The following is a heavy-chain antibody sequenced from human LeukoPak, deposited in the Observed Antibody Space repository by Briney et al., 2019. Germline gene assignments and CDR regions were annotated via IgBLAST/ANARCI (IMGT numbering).Heavy chain of an antibody. CDR3: AKDNRDFDFWSGYYDY. CDR1: GFTFSSYA. CDR2: IRYDGSNK. Sequence: GGSLRLSCAASGFTFSSYAMSWVRQAPGKGLEWVAFIRYDGSNKYYADSVKGRFTISRDNSKKTFYLQMNSLRAEDTAVYYCAKDNRDFDFWSGYYDYWGQGSLVTVSS. V-gene: IGHV3-30*02. J-gene: IGHJ4*02. D-gene: IGHD3-3*01.